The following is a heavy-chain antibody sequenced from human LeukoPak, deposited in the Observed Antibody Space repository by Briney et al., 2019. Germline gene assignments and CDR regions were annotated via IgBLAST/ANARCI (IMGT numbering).Heavy chain of an antibody. D-gene: IGHD1-1*01. CDR3: ATTLLRASTYMDV. Sequence: PGGSLRLSCAASGFTFSSYAMSWVRQAPGKGLEWVSGISGSGGSTYYADSVKGRFTISRDNSKSTLYLQMNSLRAEDTAVYYCATTLLRASTYMDVWGKGTTVTVSS. V-gene: IGHV3-23*01. CDR2: ISGSGGST. CDR1: GFTFSSYA. J-gene: IGHJ6*03.